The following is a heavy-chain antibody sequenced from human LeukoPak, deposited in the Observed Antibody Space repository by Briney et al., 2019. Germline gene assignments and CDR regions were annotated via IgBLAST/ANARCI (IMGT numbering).Heavy chain of an antibody. CDR2: IKRDGSEK. D-gene: IGHD3-9*01. CDR3: ARTYYDILTGYNPYFDY. V-gene: IGHV3-7*01. Sequence: GGSLRLSCAASGFTFSSYWMNWVRQAPGKGLEWLATIKRDGSEKDYVDSVKSRFTISRDNAKRSQYLQMNNLRAEDTAVYYCARTYYDILTGYNPYFDYWGQGILVTVSS. CDR1: GFTFSSYW. J-gene: IGHJ4*02.